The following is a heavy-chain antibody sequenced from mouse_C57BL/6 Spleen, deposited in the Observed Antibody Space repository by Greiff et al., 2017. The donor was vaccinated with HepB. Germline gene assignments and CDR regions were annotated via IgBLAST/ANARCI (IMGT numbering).Heavy chain of an antibody. D-gene: IGHD1-3*01. J-gene: IGHJ4*01. CDR3: TRCLAPSYYYAMDY. V-gene: IGHV6-6*01. CDR1: GFTFSDAW. Sequence: EVKLMESGGGLVQPGGSMKLSCAASGFTFSDAWMDWVRQSPEKGLEWVAEIRNKANNHATYYAESVKGRFTISRDDSKSSVYLQMNSLRAEDTGIYYCTRCLAPSYYYAMDYWGQGTSVTVSS. CDR2: IRNKANNHAT.